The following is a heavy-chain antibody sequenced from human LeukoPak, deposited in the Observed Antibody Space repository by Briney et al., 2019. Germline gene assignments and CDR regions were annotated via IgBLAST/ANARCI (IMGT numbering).Heavy chain of an antibody. CDR2: INHSGST. J-gene: IGHJ4*02. V-gene: IGHV4-34*01. CDR3: AMSIAAAGMDY. D-gene: IGHD6-13*01. Sequence: SETLSLTCAVYGGSFSGYYWSWIRQPPGKGLEWIGEINHSGSTNYNPSLKSRVTMSLDTSKNQFSLKLSSVTAADTAVYYCAMSIAAAGMDYWGQGTLVTVSS. CDR1: GGSFSGYY.